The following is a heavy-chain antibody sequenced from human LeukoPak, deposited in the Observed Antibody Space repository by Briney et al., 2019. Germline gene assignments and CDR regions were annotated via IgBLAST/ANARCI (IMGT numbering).Heavy chain of an antibody. CDR1: GFTVSSNY. CDR3: AREPPGNYDDSGHYYAYFDC. J-gene: IGHJ4*02. D-gene: IGHD3-22*01. CDR2: ISSGGSTI. Sequence: GGSLRLSCAASGFTVSSNYMNWVRQAPGKGLEWVSYISSGGSTIYYADTVKGRFTISRDNARNSLYLQMNGLTDEDTAVYYCAREPPGNYDDSGHYYAYFDCWGQGALVTVSS. V-gene: IGHV3-48*02.